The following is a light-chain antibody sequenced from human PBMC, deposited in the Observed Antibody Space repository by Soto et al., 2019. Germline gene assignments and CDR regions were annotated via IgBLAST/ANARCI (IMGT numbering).Light chain of an antibody. V-gene: IGLV2-14*01. CDR1: SSDVGGYNY. CDR2: DFS. J-gene: IGLJ1*01. Sequence: QSVLTQPASVSGSPGQSIAISCTGTSSDVGGYNYVSWYQQHPGKAPKLMIHDFSNRPSGISDRFSGSKSGNTASLTISGLQADDEADYYCSSHTSYSTRVFGTGTKLTVL. CDR3: SSHTSYSTRV.